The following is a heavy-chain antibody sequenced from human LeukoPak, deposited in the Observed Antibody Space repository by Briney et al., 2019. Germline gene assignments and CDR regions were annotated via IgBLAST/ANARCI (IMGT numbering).Heavy chain of an antibody. D-gene: IGHD2-21*02. V-gene: IGHV1-2*02. Sequence: SVNISCNASGYTFTASYMHGLREPPGQALECMGWVNPNSGGTNYAQKFQGRVTMTRDTSISTAYMELSRLRSDDTAVYYCARGGGDQDLPYDYWGQGTLVTVSS. CDR3: ARGGGDQDLPYDY. J-gene: IGHJ4*02. CDR1: GYTFTASY. CDR2: VNPNSGGT.